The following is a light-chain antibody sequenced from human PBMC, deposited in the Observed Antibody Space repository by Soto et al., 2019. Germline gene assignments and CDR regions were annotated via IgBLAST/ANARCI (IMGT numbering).Light chain of an antibody. CDR3: SSFTTSYIYI. V-gene: IGLV2-14*01. CDR2: EVG. CDR1: NSDVGAYNY. Sequence: QSVLTQPASVSGSPGQSITISCTGTNSDVGAYNYVSWYQQHPGKVPKLMIYEVGNRPSGVSNRFSGSKSGNTASLTISGLQAEDEADYYCSSFTTSYIYIFGSGTKLTVL. J-gene: IGLJ1*01.